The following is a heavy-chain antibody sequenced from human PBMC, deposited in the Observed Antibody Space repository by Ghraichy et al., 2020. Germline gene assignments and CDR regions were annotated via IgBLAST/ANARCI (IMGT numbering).Heavy chain of an antibody. J-gene: IGHJ1*01. D-gene: IGHD3-22*01. CDR1: GFTFSDYY. CDR2: TRNKAYSYTT. V-gene: IGHV3-72*01. CDR3: AKDTVDGGGYQYFHH. Sequence: GSLRLSCAASGFTFSDYYMDWVRQAPGKGLEWVGRTRNKAYSYTTEYAASVKGRFTISRDDSKNSLYLQMNSLKTEDTAVYYCAKDTVDGGGYQYFHHWGQGTLVTVSS.